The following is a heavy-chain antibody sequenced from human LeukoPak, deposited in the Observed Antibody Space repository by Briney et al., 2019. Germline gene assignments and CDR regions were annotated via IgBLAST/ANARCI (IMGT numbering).Heavy chain of an antibody. V-gene: IGHV1-8*03. CDR2: MDPNSGNT. Sequence: GASVKVSCKASGHTFTSYDINWVRQATGQGLEWMGWMDPNSGNTGYAQKFQGRVTITRNTSISTAYMELSSLRSEDTAVYYCARTSDDSSGCYYFFIWGQGTLVTVSS. CDR1: GHTFTSYD. D-gene: IGHD3-22*01. J-gene: IGHJ4*02. CDR3: ARTSDDSSGCYYFFI.